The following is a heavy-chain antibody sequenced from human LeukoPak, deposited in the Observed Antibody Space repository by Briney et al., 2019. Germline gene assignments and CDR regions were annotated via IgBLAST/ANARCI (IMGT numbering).Heavy chain of an antibody. D-gene: IGHD3-3*01. CDR3: AKGQGGDFWSGSAYFD. V-gene: IGHV3-23*01. CDR1: AFTFNTYA. J-gene: IGHJ4*02. CDR2: ISGSGTGT. Sequence: GGSLRLSCAASAFTFNTYAMSWVRQAPGKGLEWVSGISGSGTGTYYADSVKGRFTISRGNSKNTLYLQMNSLRAEDTAVYYCAKGQGGDFWSGSAYFDWGQGSLVTVSS.